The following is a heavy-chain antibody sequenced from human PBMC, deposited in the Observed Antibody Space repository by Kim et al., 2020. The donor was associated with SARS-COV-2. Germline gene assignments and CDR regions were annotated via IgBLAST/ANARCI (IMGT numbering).Heavy chain of an antibody. V-gene: IGHV4-39*01. CDR3: ARLPHDSSGYVDC. D-gene: IGHD3-22*01. J-gene: IGHJ4*02. CDR2: VYHSGTT. Sequence: SETLSLTCAVTGGSISSSFNYWGWNRQPPGKGLEWIGSVYHSGTTYDSPSLKSRVTVSVDTSKNEFSLKVTSVTAADTAVYFCARLPHDSSGYVDCWGQGVLVTVSS. CDR1: GGSISSSFNY.